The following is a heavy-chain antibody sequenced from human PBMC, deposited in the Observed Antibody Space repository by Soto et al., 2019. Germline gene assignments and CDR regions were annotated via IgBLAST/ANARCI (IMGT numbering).Heavy chain of an antibody. J-gene: IGHJ6*02. CDR1: GFTFSSYA. Sequence: GGSMKLSCAASGFTFSSYAIHWVRQAPGKGLEWVVVISYDGSNKYYADSVKGRFTISRDNSKNTLYLQMNSLRAEDTAVYYYAKDTGDTAMGPTPTFGMDVWGQGTTVTVSS. D-gene: IGHD5-18*01. CDR3: AKDTGDTAMGPTPTFGMDV. V-gene: IGHV3-30-3*01. CDR2: ISYDGSNK.